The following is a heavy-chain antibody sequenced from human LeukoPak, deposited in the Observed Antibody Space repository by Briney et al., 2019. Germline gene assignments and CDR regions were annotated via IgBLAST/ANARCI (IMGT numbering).Heavy chain of an antibody. CDR2: INTNTGNP. J-gene: IGHJ5*02. V-gene: IGHV7-4-1*02. CDR3: ARFLPKGWFDP. D-gene: IGHD2/OR15-2a*01. CDR1: GYTFTSYG. Sequence: ASVKVSCKASGYTFTSYGMNWVRQAPGQGLEWMGWINTNTGNPTYAQGFTGRFVFSLDTSVSTTYLQISSLKAEDTAVYYCARFLPKGWFDPWGQGTLVTVSS.